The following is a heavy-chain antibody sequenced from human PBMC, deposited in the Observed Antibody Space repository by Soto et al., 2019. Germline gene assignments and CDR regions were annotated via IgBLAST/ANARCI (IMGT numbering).Heavy chain of an antibody. CDR2: INTNTGNP. V-gene: IGHV7-4-1*01. J-gene: IGHJ3*02. CDR3: ASTGYYYDSSGPRDAFDI. Sequence: ASVKVSCKASGYTFTSYAMNCVRQAPGQGLEWMGWINTNTGNPTYAQGFTGRFVFSLDTSVSTAYLQICSLKAEDTAVYYCASTGYYYDSSGPRDAFDIWGQGTMVTVSS. D-gene: IGHD3-22*01. CDR1: GYTFTSYA.